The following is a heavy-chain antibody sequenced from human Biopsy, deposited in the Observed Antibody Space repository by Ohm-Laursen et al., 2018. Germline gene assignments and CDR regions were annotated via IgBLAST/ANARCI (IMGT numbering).Heavy chain of an antibody. V-gene: IGHV3-23*01. CDR3: ARDLYDFCGGCPFDP. Sequence: SLRLSCAASGFTFRSYAMSWVRQAPGKGPECVSVINGSGGSTYYADPVKGRFTISRDNSRNTLYLQMNSLRADDTAMYYCARDLYDFCGGCPFDPWGQGTLVTVSS. CDR2: INGSGGST. J-gene: IGHJ5*02. D-gene: IGHD3-3*01. CDR1: GFTFRSYA.